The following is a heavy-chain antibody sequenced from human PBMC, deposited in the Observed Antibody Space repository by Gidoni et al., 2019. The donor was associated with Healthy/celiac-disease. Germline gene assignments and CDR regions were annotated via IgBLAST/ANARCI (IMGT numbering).Heavy chain of an antibody. CDR2: INHSRST. CDR1: GGSFSGYY. Sequence: QVQLQQWGAGLLKPSETLSLTCAVTGGSFSGYYWRWIRQPPGKGLEWIGVINHSRSTNYNPSLKMRVTISGDTSKNQFSLKLSSVTAADTAVYYCARKRKSIAARYAFDIWGQGTMVTVSS. D-gene: IGHD6-6*01. V-gene: IGHV4-34*01. CDR3: ARKRKSIAARYAFDI. J-gene: IGHJ3*02.